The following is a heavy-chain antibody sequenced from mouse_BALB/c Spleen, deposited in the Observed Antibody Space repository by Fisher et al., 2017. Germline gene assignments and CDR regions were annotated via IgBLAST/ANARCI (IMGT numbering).Heavy chain of an antibody. V-gene: IGHV5-12-2*01. J-gene: IGHJ4*01. D-gene: IGHD3-1*01. Sequence: RFTISRDNAKNTLYLQMSSLKSEDTAMYYCARHGATEAMDYWGQGTSVTVSS. CDR3: ARHGATEAMDY.